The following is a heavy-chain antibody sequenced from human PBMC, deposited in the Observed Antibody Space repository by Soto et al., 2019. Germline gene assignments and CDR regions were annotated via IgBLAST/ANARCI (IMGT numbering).Heavy chain of an antibody. J-gene: IGHJ6*03. D-gene: IGHD3-10*01. CDR3: ARTYGSGSYRARYYYYMDV. V-gene: IGHV4-31*03. CDR2: IYYSGST. CDR1: GGSISSGGYY. Sequence: SETLSLTCTVSGGSISSGGYYWSWIRQHPGKGLEWIGYIYYSGSTYYNPSLKSRVTISVVTSKNQFSLKLSSVSAADTAVYYCARTYGSGSYRARYYYYMDVWGKGTTVTVSS.